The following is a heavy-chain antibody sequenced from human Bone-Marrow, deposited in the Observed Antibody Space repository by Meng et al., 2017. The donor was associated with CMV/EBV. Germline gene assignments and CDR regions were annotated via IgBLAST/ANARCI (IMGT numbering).Heavy chain of an antibody. Sequence: GESLKISCAASGFTFSDSAMSWVRQTPTKGLEWVSAISNGGGSTFYADSVKGRFIISRDNSKNTVHLQMNSLRAEDTAVYYCARDNSGSDDAFDIWGQGTMVTVSS. CDR3: ARDNSGSDDAFDI. V-gene: IGHV3-23*01. CDR1: GFTFSDSA. J-gene: IGHJ3*02. CDR2: ISNGGGST. D-gene: IGHD1-26*01.